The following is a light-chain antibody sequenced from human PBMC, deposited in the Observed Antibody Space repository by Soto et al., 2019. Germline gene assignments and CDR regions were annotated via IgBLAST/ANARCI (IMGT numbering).Light chain of an antibody. V-gene: IGKV3-20*01. CDR3: QQYGSSST. Sequence: EIVLTQSPGTLSLSPGERATLSCRASQSVSSSYLAWYQQKPGQAPRLLIYGASSRATGIPDRFSGSGSGTDFTLTISRLEPEDFAVYYCQQYGSSSTFGQGIRLEIK. J-gene: IGKJ5*01. CDR1: QSVSSSY. CDR2: GAS.